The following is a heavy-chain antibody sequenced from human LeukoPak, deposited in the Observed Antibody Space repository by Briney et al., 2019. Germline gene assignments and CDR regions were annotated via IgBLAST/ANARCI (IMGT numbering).Heavy chain of an antibody. CDR3: AREGSWTGDY. CDR2: INPNSDT. Sequence: ASVKVSCKASGYTFTGYYIHLVRQATGQGLEWMGWINPNSDTNYAPKFQGRVTMTRDTSISTAYMELRRLSSDDTATYYCAREGSWTGDYWGQGTLVTVSS. J-gene: IGHJ4*02. V-gene: IGHV1-2*02. CDR1: GYTFTGYY. D-gene: IGHD3/OR15-3a*01.